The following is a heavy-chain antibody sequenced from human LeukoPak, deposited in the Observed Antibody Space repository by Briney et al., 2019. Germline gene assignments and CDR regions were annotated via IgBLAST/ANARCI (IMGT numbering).Heavy chain of an antibody. CDR2: MSGSGGST. J-gene: IGHJ1*01. V-gene: IGHV3-23*01. Sequence: GGSLRLSCAASGFTFSSYAMSWVRQAPGKGLEWVSAMSGSGGSTYYADSVKGRFTISRDNSKNTLYLQMNSLRAEDTAVYYCAKVDIVVVPAAGTSWGFQHWGQGTLVTVSS. CDR3: AKVDIVVVPAAGTSWGFQH. D-gene: IGHD2-2*01. CDR1: GFTFSSYA.